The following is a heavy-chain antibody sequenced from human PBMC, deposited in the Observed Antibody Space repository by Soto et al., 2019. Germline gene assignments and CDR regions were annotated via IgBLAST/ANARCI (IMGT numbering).Heavy chain of an antibody. Sequence: QVQLVESGGGVVQPGRSLRLSCAASGFTFSSYGMHWVRQAPGKGLEWVAVIWYDGSNKYYADSVKGRFTISRDNSKNTLYLQMNCLRAEDTAVYYCARDHGGSVGDAFDIWGQGTMVTVSS. CDR1: GFTFSSYG. CDR3: ARDHGGSVGDAFDI. J-gene: IGHJ3*02. D-gene: IGHD4-17*01. CDR2: IWYDGSNK. V-gene: IGHV3-33*01.